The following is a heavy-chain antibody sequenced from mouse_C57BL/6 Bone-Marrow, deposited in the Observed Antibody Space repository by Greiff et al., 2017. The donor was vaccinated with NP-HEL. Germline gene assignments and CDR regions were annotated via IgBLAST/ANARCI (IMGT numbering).Heavy chain of an antibody. J-gene: IGHJ1*03. V-gene: IGHV1-64*01. CDR1: GYTFTSYW. CDR2: IHPNSGST. Sequence: VQLQQPGAELVKPGASVKLSCKASGYTFTSYWMHWVKQRPGQGLEWIGMIHPNSGSTNYNETFKSKATLTVDKSSSTAYMQLSSLTSEDSAVYYCARRVYYGYFDVWGTGTTVTVSS. CDR3: ARRVYYGYFDV.